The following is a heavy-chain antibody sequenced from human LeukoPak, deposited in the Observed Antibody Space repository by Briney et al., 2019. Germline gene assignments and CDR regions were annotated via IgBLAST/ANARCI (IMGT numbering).Heavy chain of an antibody. CDR3: DGSMGS. J-gene: IGHJ4*02. V-gene: IGHV3-72*01. D-gene: IGHD3-16*01. CDR2: IRNKAYSYTT. CDR1: GFTFSDHH. Sequence: GGSLRLSCAASGFTFSDHHMDWVRQALGKGLEWVGRIRNKAYSYTTEYAASVAGRFTISRDDSKNSLYLQMNSLKTEDTAVYYCDGSMGSWGQGALVTVSS.